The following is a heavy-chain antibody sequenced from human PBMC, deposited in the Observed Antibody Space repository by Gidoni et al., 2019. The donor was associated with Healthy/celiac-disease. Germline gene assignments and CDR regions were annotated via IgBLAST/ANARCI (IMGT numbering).Heavy chain of an antibody. CDR1: GFSLSTSGVG. CDR3: AHLPGDFWSGYSRGWFDP. Sequence: QITLKESGPTLVKPTQTLTLTCTFSGFSLSTSGVGVGWIRQPPGKALEWFALIYWDDDKRYSPSLKSRLTITKDTSKNQVVLTMTNMDPVDTATYYCAHLPGDFWSGYSRGWFDPWGQGTLVTVSS. D-gene: IGHD3-3*01. J-gene: IGHJ5*02. V-gene: IGHV2-5*02. CDR2: IYWDDDK.